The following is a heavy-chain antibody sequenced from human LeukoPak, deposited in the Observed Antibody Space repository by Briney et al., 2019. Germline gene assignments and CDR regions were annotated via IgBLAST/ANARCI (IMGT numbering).Heavy chain of an antibody. CDR2: IYTGTT. Sequence: SETLSLTCAISGGSVSSLYYWNWIRQPPGKGLEWIGYIYTGTTNYNPSLRSRVTISLDTSKKQLSLKLSSVTAADTAVYYCARVVDFWSGYPFDYWGQGTLVTVSS. J-gene: IGHJ4*02. CDR1: GGSVSSLYY. V-gene: IGHV4-59*02. D-gene: IGHD3-3*01. CDR3: ARVVDFWSGYPFDY.